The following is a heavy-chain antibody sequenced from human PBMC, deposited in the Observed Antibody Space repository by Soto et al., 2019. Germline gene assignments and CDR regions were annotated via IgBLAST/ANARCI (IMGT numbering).Heavy chain of an antibody. J-gene: IGHJ6*03. D-gene: IGHD5-12*01. CDR3: ARQDSGYDDHYYYYMDV. CDR1: GYSVTSYW. CDR2: IYPGDSDT. Sequence: GEALKISCEGSGYSVTSYWIGWVRQMPGKGLEWMGIIYPGDSDTRYSPSFQGQVTISADKSISTAYLQWSSLKASDTAMYYRARQDSGYDDHYYYYMDVWGKGATVTVSS. V-gene: IGHV5-51*01.